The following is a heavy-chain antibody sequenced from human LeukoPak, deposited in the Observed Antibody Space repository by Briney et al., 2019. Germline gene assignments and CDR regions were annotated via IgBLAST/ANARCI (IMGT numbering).Heavy chain of an antibody. Sequence: GASVTVSCKASGYTFTSYGISWVRQAPGQGLEWMGWISAYNGNTNYAQRLQGRVTMTTDTSTSTAYMELRSLRSDDTAVYYCARWEGGYCSGGSCYSYYWGQGTLVTVSS. CDR1: GYTFTSYG. J-gene: IGHJ4*02. CDR3: ARWEGGYCSGGSCYSYY. CDR2: ISAYNGNT. D-gene: IGHD2-15*01. V-gene: IGHV1-18*01.